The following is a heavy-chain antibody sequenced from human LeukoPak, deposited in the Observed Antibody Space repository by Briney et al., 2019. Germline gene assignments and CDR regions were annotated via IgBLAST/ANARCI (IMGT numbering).Heavy chain of an antibody. D-gene: IGHD1-1*01. CDR1: GGSISSYY. Sequence: PSETLSLTCTVSGGSISSYYWSWIRQPPGKGLEWIGYIYYSGSTNYNPSLKSRVTISVDTSKNQFSLKLSSVTAADTAVYYCARRRNGDYFDYWGQGTLVTVSS. CDR3: ARRRNGDYFDY. CDR2: IYYSGST. V-gene: IGHV4-59*12. J-gene: IGHJ4*02.